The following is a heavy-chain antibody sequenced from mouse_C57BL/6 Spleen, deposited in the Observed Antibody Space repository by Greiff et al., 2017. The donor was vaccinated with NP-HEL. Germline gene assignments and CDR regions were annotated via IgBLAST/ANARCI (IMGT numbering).Heavy chain of an antibody. CDR3: TRDRGGDYFDD. CDR2: ISSGGDYI. V-gene: IGHV5-9-1*02. D-gene: IGHD2-14*01. J-gene: IGHJ2*01. Sequence: EVQRVESGAGLVKPGGSLKLSCAASGFTFSSYAMSWVRQTPEKRLEWVAYISSGGDYINYAHTVKGRFTFSRDKARNTLYLQMSRLKSEDTAMYYCTRDRGGDYFDDWGQGTTLTVSS. CDR1: GFTFSSYA.